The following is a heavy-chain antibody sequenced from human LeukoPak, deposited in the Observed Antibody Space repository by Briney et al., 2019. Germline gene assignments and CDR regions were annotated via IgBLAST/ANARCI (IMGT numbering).Heavy chain of an antibody. CDR3: ARIHYRTYYYGSGSYSPFDY. V-gene: IGHV4-34*01. D-gene: IGHD3-10*01. CDR2: INHSGST. Sequence: SETLSLTCAVYGGSFSGYYWSWIRQPPGKGLEWIGEINHSGSTNYNPSLKSRGTISVDTSKNQFSLKLSSVTAADTAVYYCARIHYRTYYYGSGSYSPFDYWGQGTLVTVSS. J-gene: IGHJ4*02. CDR1: GGSFSGYY.